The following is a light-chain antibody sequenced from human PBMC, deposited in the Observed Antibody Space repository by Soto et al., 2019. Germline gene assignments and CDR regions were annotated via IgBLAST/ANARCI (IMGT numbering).Light chain of an antibody. V-gene: IGKV1-39*01. CDR1: QRIRTS. J-gene: IGKJ2*01. Sequence: DVQMTQSPSSLSASVGDRVTITCRASQRIRTSLNWYQQKPGKAPKFLIYDASSLQSEVPSRFSGSGSGTDFTLTISNLQPEDFATYYCQQSYSVPLTFGQGTKLEI. CDR2: DAS. CDR3: QQSYSVPLT.